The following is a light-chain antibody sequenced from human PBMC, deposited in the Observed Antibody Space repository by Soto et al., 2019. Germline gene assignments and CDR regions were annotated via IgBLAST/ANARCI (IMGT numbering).Light chain of an antibody. J-gene: IGLJ1*01. V-gene: IGLV2-11*01. CDR3: CSYAGSYTYV. CDR1: SSDVGGHNY. Sequence: QSVLTQPRSVSGSPGQSVTISCTGTSSDVGGHNYVSWYQQYPGKAPKLLLSSVSKRPSGVPDRFSGSKSSNTASLTISGLQAEDEADYYCCSYAGSYTYVFGTGTKVTVL. CDR2: SVS.